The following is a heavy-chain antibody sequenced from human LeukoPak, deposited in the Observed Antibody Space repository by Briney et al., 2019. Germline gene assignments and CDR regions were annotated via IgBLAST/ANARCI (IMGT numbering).Heavy chain of an antibody. CDR1: GDSINSNYYF. CDR2: IYYSGST. V-gene: IGHV4-39*07. J-gene: IGHJ6*02. Sequence: SETLSLTCTVSGDSINSNYYFWGWIRQPPGKALEWIGSIYYSGSTYYNPSLKSRVTISVDTSKNQFSLKLSSVTAADTAVYYCARADESLVYGMDVWGPGTTVIVSS. CDR3: ARADESLVYGMDV.